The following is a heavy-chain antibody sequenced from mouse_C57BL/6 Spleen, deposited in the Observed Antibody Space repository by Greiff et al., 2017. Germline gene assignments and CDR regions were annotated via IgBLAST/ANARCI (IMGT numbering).Heavy chain of an antibody. J-gene: IGHJ4*01. CDR2: IDPSDSYT. Sequence: VQLQQPGAELVRPGTSVKLSCKASGYTFTSYWMHWVKQRPGQGLEWIGVIDPSDSYTNYNQKFKGKATLTVDTSSSTAYMQLSSLTSEDSAVYYCARSYYGSSYVTYYAMDYWGQGTSVTVSS. V-gene: IGHV1-59*01. CDR3: ARSYYGSSYVTYYAMDY. CDR1: GYTFTSYW. D-gene: IGHD1-1*01.